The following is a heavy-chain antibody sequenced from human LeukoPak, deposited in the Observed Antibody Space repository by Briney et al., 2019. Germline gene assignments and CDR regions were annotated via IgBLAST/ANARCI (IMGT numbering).Heavy chain of an antibody. V-gene: IGHV3-23*01. CDR2: ISGSGDYT. CDR1: GFTFSDHA. CDR3: AKGYGSGSIPDY. D-gene: IGHD3-10*01. J-gene: IGHJ4*02. Sequence: PGGSLRLSCAASGFTFSDHAMSWVRQAPGEGLEWVSGISGSGDYTYHADSVKGRFTISRDNSKNTLYLQMNSLRADDTAVYYCAKGYGSGSIPDYWGQGTLVTVSS.